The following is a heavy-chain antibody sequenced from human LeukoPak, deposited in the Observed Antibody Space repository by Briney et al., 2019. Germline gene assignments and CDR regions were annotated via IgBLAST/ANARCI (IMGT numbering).Heavy chain of an antibody. CDR3: ARGGLRYFDWLGYYFDY. CDR1: GYSFTSYW. J-gene: IGHJ4*02. D-gene: IGHD3-9*01. CDR2: IYPGDSDT. V-gene: IGHV5-51*01. Sequence: GESLKISCKGSGYSFTSYWIGWVRQMPGKGLEWIGIIYPGDSDTRYSPSFQGQVTISADKSISTAYLHWSSLKASDTATYYCARGGLRYFDWLGYYFDYWGQGTLVTVSS.